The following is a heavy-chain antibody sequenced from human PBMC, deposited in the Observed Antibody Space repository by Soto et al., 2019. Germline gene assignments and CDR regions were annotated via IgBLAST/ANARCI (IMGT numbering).Heavy chain of an antibody. CDR3: ARAAVTHERYHYGMDV. V-gene: IGHV4-59*01. CDR1: GGSISSYY. CDR2: IYYSGNT. Sequence: SETLSLTCTVSGGSISSYYWSWIRQSPGKGLEWIGCIYYSGNTNYNPSLKSRVTISVNTSKNQFSLRLTSVTAADTAVYYCARAAVTHERYHYGMDVWGQGTTVTVS. D-gene: IGHD4-17*01. J-gene: IGHJ6*02.